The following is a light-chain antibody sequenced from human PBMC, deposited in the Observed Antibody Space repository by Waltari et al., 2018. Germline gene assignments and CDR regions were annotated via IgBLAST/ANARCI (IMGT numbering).Light chain of an antibody. J-gene: IGKJ2*02. CDR1: HDTSIY. CDR3: QQYANLPCT. Sequence: DIQMTQSPSSLSASVGDRVTITCQASHDTSIYLNWYQQKPGKAPTILIYDASNLETGVPSRFSGSGSETDFTVTIRSLQHEDIATDYCQQYANLPCTFGHGTKLEIK. CDR2: DAS. V-gene: IGKV1-33*01.